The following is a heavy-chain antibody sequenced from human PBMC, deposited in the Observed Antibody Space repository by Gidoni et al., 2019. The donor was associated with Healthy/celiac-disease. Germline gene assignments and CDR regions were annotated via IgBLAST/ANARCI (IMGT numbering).Heavy chain of an antibody. V-gene: IGHV3-33*01. CDR1: GFTFRGYG. CDR3: SRYYYDSSGTNWFDP. D-gene: IGHD3-22*01. Sequence: QVQLVESGGGVGKPGRSLRLSCAASGFTFRGYGMPWVRQAPGTGLEWVAVIWYDGSNKYSADSVKGRFTISRDNSKNTLYLQMNSLRAEDTAVYYCSRYYYDSSGTNWFDPWGQGTLVTVSS. J-gene: IGHJ5*02. CDR2: IWYDGSNK.